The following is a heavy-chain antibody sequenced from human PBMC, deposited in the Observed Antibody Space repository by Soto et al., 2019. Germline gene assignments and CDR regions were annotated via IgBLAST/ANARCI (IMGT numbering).Heavy chain of an antibody. CDR3: ARVGGFGATTIDY. D-gene: IGHD3-10*01. J-gene: IGHJ4*02. CDR2: IYYSGST. Sequence: QVQLQESGPGLVKPSQTLSLTCTVSGGSISSGDYYWSWIRQPPGKGLEWIGYIYYSGSTYYNPSLRSRVTMSVDTSKNQFYLKLSSVTAADTAVYYCARVGGFGATTIDYWGQGTLVTVSS. CDR1: GGSISSGDYY. V-gene: IGHV4-30-4*01.